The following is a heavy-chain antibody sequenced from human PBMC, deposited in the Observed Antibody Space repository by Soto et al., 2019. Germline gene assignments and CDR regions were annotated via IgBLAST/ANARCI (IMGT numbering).Heavy chain of an antibody. D-gene: IGHD6-13*01. CDR1: GFTFNTHG. CDR3: AKRVASAGVIDY. J-gene: IGHJ4*02. Sequence: GGSLRLSCAASGFTFNTHGMHWVRQAPGKGLEWVAVISYDGTVKYYPDSVKGRFTISRDNTKNTLYLQMDSLRPEDTAVYYCAKRVASAGVIDYWGLGTLVTVSS. CDR2: ISYDGTVK. V-gene: IGHV3-30*18.